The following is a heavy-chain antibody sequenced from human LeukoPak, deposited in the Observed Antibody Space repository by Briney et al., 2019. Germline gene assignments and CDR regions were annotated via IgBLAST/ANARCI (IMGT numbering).Heavy chain of an antibody. CDR1: GRTFSSYA. J-gene: IGHJ5*02. Sequence: ASVNVSCKASGRTFSSYAISWVRQAPGQGLEWMGRIIPILGIANYAQKFQGRATITADKSTSTAYMELSSLRSEDTAVYYCASLLGPGYSSGWYENWFDPWGQGTLVTVSS. V-gene: IGHV1-69*04. D-gene: IGHD6-19*01. CDR2: IIPILGIA. CDR3: ASLLGPGYSSGWYENWFDP.